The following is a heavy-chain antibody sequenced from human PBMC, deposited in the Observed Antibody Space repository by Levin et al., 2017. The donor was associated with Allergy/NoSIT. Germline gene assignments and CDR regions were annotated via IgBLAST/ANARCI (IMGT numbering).Heavy chain of an antibody. V-gene: IGHV4-34*01. CDR1: GGSFSGYY. Sequence: SQTLSLTCAVYGGSFSGYYWSWIRQPPGKGLEWIGEINHSGSTNYNPSLKSRVTISVDTSKNQFSLKLSSVTAADTAVYYCARVVAARVYYYYYYMDVWGKGTTVTVSS. D-gene: IGHD6-6*01. CDR2: INHSGST. CDR3: ARVVAARVYYYYYYMDV. J-gene: IGHJ6*03.